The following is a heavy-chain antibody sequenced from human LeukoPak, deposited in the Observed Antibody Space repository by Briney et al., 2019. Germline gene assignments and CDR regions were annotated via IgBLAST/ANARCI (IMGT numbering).Heavy chain of an antibody. D-gene: IGHD3-22*01. J-gene: IGHJ4*02. CDR3: ARGGVTYYYDSSGYYGSFDY. CDR1: GFTFSDYY. CDR2: ISSSGSTI. V-gene: IGHV3-11*01. Sequence: GGSLRLSCAASGFTFSDYYMSWIRQAPGKGPEWVSYISSSGSTIYYADSVKGRFTISRDNAKNSLYLQMHRLGAEDTAVYYCARGGVTYYYDSSGYYGSFDYWGQGTLVTVSS.